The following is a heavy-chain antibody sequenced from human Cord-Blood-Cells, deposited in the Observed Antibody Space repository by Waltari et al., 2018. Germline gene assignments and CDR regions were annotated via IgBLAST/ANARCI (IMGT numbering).Heavy chain of an antibody. D-gene: IGHD3-22*01. CDR2: IWYDGSNK. CDR1: GFTFSSHG. V-gene: IGHV3-33*01. Sequence: QVQLVESGGAVVQPGRSLRLPGAASGFTFSSHGMNWVRPAPGKGLEWVAVIWYDGSNKYYADSVKGRFTISRDNSKNTLYLQMNSLRAEDTAVYYCARNYDSSGYDAFDIWGQGTMVTVSS. J-gene: IGHJ3*02. CDR3: ARNYDSSGYDAFDI.